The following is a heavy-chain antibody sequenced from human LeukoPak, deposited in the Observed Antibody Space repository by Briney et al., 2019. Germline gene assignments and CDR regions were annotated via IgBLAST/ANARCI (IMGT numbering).Heavy chain of an antibody. D-gene: IGHD1-1*01. CDR2: VKSKNDGGST. J-gene: IGHJ4*02. V-gene: IGHV3-15*01. CDR1: GFTFSHTW. Sequence: GGSLRPSCAASGFTFSHTWISWVRQAPGKGLEWVGRVKSKNDGGSTDYAAPVKGRFFISRDDSRGTLSLEMNSLKIEDTAVYFCVGRPWNFDYWGQGTLVTVSS. CDR3: VGRPWNFDY.